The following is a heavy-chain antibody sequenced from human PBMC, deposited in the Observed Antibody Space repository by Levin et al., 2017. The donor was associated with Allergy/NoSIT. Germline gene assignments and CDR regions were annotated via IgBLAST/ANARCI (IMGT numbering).Heavy chain of an antibody. Sequence: GESLKISCKASGYTFTSYGISWVRQAPGQGLEWMGWISAYNGNTNYAQKLQGRVTMTTDTSTSTAYMELRSLRSDDTAVYYCARGTYHYYDFWSGYSNYYYYYGMDVWGQGTTVTVSS. CDR1: GYTFTSYG. CDR2: ISAYNGNT. CDR3: ARGTYHYYDFWSGYSNYYYYYGMDV. V-gene: IGHV1-18*01. J-gene: IGHJ6*02. D-gene: IGHD3-3*01.